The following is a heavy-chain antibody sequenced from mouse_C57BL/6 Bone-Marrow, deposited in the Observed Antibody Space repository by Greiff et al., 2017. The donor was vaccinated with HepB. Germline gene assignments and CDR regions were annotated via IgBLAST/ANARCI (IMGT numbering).Heavy chain of an antibody. Sequence: VQLQQSGPELVKPGASVKIPCKASGYTFTDYNMDWVKQSHGKSLEWIGDINPNNGGTIYNQKFKGKATLTVDKSSSTAYMELRSLTSEDTAVYYCARPSVGYVWYFDVWGTGTTVTVSS. CDR3: ARPSVGYVWYFDV. CDR2: INPNNGGT. V-gene: IGHV1-18*01. J-gene: IGHJ1*03. D-gene: IGHD1-2*01. CDR1: GYTFTDYN.